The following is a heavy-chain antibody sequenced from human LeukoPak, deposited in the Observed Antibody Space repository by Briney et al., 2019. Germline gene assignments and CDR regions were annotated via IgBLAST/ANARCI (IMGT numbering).Heavy chain of an antibody. D-gene: IGHD5-12*01. CDR2: IYYSGST. J-gene: IGHJ3*02. CDR1: GGSISSGGYY. Sequence: SQTLTLTCTVSGGSISSGGYYWSWIRQHPGKGLEWIGYIYYSGSTYYNPSLKSRVTISVDTSKNQFSLKLSSVTAADTAVYYCARAFYSGYVSAFDIWGQGTMVSVSS. V-gene: IGHV4-31*03. CDR3: ARAFYSGYVSAFDI.